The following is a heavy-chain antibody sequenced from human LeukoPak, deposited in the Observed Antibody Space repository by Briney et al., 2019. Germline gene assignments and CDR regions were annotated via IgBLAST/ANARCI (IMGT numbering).Heavy chain of an antibody. CDR1: GFTFSSYA. D-gene: IGHD3-22*01. CDR2: ISGSGGST. J-gene: IGHJ4*02. Sequence: PGGSLRLSCAASGFTFSSYAMSWVRQAPGKGLEWVSAISGSGGSTYYADSVKGRFTISRDNAKNSLYLQMNSLRAEDTALYYCARVGYYYHYWGQGTLVTVSS. CDR3: ARVGYYYHY. V-gene: IGHV3-23*01.